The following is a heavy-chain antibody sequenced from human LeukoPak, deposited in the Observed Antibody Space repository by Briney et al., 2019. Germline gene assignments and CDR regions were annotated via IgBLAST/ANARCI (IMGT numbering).Heavy chain of an antibody. D-gene: IGHD1-26*01. CDR1: GGTFSSYA. Sequence: ASVKVSCKASGGTFSSYAISWGRQAPGQGLEWMGGIIPIFGTANYAQKFQGRVTITADESTSTAYMELSSLRSEDTAVYYCASRHSGSYYVAAFDIWGQGTMVTVSS. CDR3: ASRHSGSYYVAAFDI. J-gene: IGHJ3*02. CDR2: IIPIFGTA. V-gene: IGHV1-69*13.